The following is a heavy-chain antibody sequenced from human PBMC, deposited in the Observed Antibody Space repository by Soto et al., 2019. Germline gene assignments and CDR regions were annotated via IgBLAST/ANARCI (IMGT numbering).Heavy chain of an antibody. CDR2: IFHSGST. V-gene: IGHV4-4*02. Sequence: ASETLSLTCAVSGGSMNSTNWWSWVRQPPGKGLEWIGEIFHSGSTNYNPSLKSRVTISVDKSKNQFSLKLSSVTAADTAVYYCARDDGEGDYYYYGMDVWGQGTTVTVSS. CDR1: GGSMNSTNW. CDR3: ARDDGEGDYYYYGMDV. D-gene: IGHD4-17*01. J-gene: IGHJ6*02.